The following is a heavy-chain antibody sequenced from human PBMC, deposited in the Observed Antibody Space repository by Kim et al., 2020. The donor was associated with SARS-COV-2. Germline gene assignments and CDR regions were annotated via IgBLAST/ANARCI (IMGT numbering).Heavy chain of an antibody. CDR3: ARDLRGHYYDSSGYQGY. CDR1: GFTFSSYW. CDR2: IKQDGSEK. V-gene: IGHV3-7*03. Sequence: GGSLRLSCAASGFTFSSYWMSWVRQAPGKGLEWVANIKQDGSEKYYVDSVKGRFTISRDNAKNSLYLQMNSLRAEDTAVYYCARDLRGHYYDSSGYQGYWGQGTLVTVSS. D-gene: IGHD3-22*01. J-gene: IGHJ4*02.